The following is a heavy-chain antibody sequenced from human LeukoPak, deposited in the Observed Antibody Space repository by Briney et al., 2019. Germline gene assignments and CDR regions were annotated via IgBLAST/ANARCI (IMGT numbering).Heavy chain of an antibody. Sequence: KPSETLSLTCTVSGGSLYSFCWSWIRKTAGKGLEWLGRIQTSGNTKYNPALMSRLSMSMDTSNNLFSLQLRSVTAADAAVYYCARTNLPALQGGFDIWGQGTMVAVSS. CDR1: GGSLYSFC. J-gene: IGHJ3*02. V-gene: IGHV4-4*07. D-gene: IGHD2-15*01. CDR2: IQTSGNT. CDR3: ARTNLPALQGGFDI.